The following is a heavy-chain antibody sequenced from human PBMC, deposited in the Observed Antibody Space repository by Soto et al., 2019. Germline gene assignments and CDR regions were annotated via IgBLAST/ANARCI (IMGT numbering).Heavy chain of an antibody. CDR2: IFYSGST. J-gene: IGHJ1*01. CDR3: ARDGVFFHH. V-gene: IGHV4-59*01. CDR1: GGSMVSYY. D-gene: IGHD3-10*01. Sequence: QVQLQESGPGLVKPSETLSLTCTVSGGSMVSYYWSWTRQPPGKELEWIGYIFYSGSTNYNPSLKSRATMSVDTSKNQFFLKLSSVTAADTAVYYCARDGVFFHHWGQGTLVTVSS.